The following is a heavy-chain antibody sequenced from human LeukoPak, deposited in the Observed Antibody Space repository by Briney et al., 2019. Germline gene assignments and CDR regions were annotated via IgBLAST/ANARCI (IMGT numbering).Heavy chain of an antibody. CDR3: TRGGELMNY. J-gene: IGHJ4*02. Sequence: SETLSLTCTVSGGSISSYYWSWIRQPPGKGLEWIGYIYYSGSTNYNPSLKSRVTISVDTSKNQFSLKLSSVTAADTAVYYCTRGGELMNYWGQGTLVTVSS. CDR2: IYYSGST. CDR1: GGSISSYY. V-gene: IGHV4-59*01. D-gene: IGHD1-26*01.